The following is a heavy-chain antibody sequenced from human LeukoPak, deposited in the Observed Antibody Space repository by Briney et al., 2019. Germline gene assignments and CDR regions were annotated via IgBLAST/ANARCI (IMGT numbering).Heavy chain of an antibody. CDR3: VKFHCSDSVCYNFDY. D-gene: IGHD2-8*01. CDR1: GFTFSSYS. V-gene: IGHV3-21*04. CDR2: ISSSSSYI. Sequence: GGSLRLSCAASGFTFSSYSMNWVRQAPGKGLEWVSSISSSSSYIYYADSVKGRFTVSRDNIKDTLNLEMNSLRAEDTAVYYCVKFHCSDSVCYNFDYWGQGTLVTVSS. J-gene: IGHJ4*02.